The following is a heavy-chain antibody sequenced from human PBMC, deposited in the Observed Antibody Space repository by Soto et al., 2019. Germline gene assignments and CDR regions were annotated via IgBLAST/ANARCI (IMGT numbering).Heavy chain of an antibody. J-gene: IGHJ4*02. D-gene: IGHD3-22*01. Sequence: QEQLVQSGAEVKKPGSSVKVSCKASGGLFSSYPISWVRQVPGQGLEWMGGIIPVFQTAYYPQRFQGRVTITADQSTNTAYMELSSLRSEDTAIYYFARGGSCYTLFNEFWGQGTLVTVSS. CDR2: IIPVFQTA. CDR3: ARGGSCYTLFNEF. CDR1: GGLFSSYP. V-gene: IGHV1-69*01.